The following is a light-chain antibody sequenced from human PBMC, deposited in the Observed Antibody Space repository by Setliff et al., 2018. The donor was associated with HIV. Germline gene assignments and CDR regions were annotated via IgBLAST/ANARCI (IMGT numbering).Light chain of an antibody. J-gene: IGLJ3*02. Sequence: GETVIISCSGSNSNIGNNYVSWYHQLPGAAPRLLIYENYKRPSDIPDRFSGSKSGSSATLVITGLQTGDEADYYCGTWDNSLNIVLFGGGTKVTVL. CDR3: GTWDNSLNIVL. CDR2: ENY. CDR1: NSNIGNNY. V-gene: IGLV1-51*01.